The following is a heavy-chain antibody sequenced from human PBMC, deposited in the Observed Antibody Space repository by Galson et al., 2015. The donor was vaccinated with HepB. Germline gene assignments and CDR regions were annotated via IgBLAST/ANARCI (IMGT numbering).Heavy chain of an antibody. CDR1: GFTFSSYS. CDR2: ISRDSTYI. CDR3: TRGYSTATGSDGYYYYGMDV. D-gene: IGHD2-2*01. V-gene: IGHV3-21*01. Sequence: SLRLSCAASGFTFSSYSMNWVRQAPGKGLEWVSSISRDSTYIHYTDSVKGRFTISRDSAQNSVYLQMNSLRADDTAVYYCTRGYSTATGSDGYYYYGMDVWAKGPRSPSP. J-gene: IGHJ6*02.